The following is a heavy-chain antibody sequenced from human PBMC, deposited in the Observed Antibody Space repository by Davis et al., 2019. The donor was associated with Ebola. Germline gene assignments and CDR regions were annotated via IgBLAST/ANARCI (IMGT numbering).Heavy chain of an antibody. D-gene: IGHD6-13*01. CDR3: ARQGSSWYQRSDHFDY. CDR2: IYYSGST. CDR1: GGSISSSSYY. J-gene: IGHJ4*02. Sequence: PGGSLRLSCTVSGGSISSSSYYWGWIRQPPGKGLEWIGSIYYSGSTYYNPSLKSRVTISVDTSKNQFSLKLSSVTAADTAVYYCARQGSSWYQRSDHFDYWGQGTLVTVSS. V-gene: IGHV4-39*01.